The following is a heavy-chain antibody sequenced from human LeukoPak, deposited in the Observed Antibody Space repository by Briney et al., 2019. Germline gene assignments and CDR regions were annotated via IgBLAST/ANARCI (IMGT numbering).Heavy chain of an antibody. Sequence: ASVKVSCKASGYTFTSYGISWVRQAPGQGLEWMGWISAYNGNTNYAQKLQGRVTMTTDTSTSTAYMELRSLRSDDTAVYYCARERNYYDSRGDDAFDIWGQGTMVTVSS. CDR1: GYTFTSYG. D-gene: IGHD3-22*01. CDR3: ARERNYYDSRGDDAFDI. V-gene: IGHV1-18*01. J-gene: IGHJ3*02. CDR2: ISAYNGNT.